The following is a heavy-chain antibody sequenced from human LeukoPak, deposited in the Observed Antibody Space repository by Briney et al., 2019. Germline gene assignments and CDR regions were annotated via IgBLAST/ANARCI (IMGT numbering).Heavy chain of an antibody. Sequence: SETLSLICTVSGGSISSYYWSWIRQPPGKGLEWIGYIYYSGSTNYNPSLKSRVTISVDTSKNQFSLKLSSVTAADTAVYYCARFYGDSYYFDYWGQGTLVTVSS. CDR1: GGSISSYY. V-gene: IGHV4-59*01. CDR2: IYYSGST. D-gene: IGHD4-17*01. J-gene: IGHJ4*02. CDR3: ARFYGDSYYFDY.